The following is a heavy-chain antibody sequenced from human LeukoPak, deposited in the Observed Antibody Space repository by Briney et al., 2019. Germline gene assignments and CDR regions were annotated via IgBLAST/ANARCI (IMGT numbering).Heavy chain of an antibody. CDR1: GGSISGYY. D-gene: IGHD2-15*01. CDR2: IYYSGST. V-gene: IGHV4-59*01. CDR3: ARPGLGFDAFDI. J-gene: IGHJ3*02. Sequence: SETLSLTCTVSGGSISGYYWSWIQQPPGKGLEWIGYIYYSGSTNYNPSLKSRVTISVDTSKNQFSLKLSSVTAANTAVYYCARPGLGFDAFDIWGQGTMVTVSS.